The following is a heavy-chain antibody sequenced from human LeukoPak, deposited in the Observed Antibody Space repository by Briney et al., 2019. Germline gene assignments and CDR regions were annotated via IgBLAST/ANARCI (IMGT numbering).Heavy chain of an antibody. CDR2: ISYDGSNK. V-gene: IGHV3-30*03. Sequence: GGSLRLSCAASGFTFSNYGMHWVRQAPGKGLEWVAVISYDGSNKYYADSVKGRFTISRDNSKNTLYLQMNSLRPEDAAVYYCARDYYYDSSGYYGDYWGQGTLVTVSS. CDR3: ARDYYYDSSGYYGDY. D-gene: IGHD3-22*01. J-gene: IGHJ4*02. CDR1: GFTFSNYG.